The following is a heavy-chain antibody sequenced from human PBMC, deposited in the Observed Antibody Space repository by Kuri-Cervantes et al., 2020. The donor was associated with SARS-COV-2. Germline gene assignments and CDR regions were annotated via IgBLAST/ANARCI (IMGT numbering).Heavy chain of an antibody. Sequence: GESLKISCVASGLTFSRYSMNWVRQAPGKGLEWVSYSSSSSNTIYYADSVKGRSTISRDNAKNSLYLQINSLRAEDTAVYYCARGFSGYSYGDAFDIWGQGTMVTVSS. J-gene: IGHJ3*02. CDR1: GLTFSRYS. CDR2: SSSSSNTI. V-gene: IGHV3-48*01. D-gene: IGHD5-18*01. CDR3: ARGFSGYSYGDAFDI.